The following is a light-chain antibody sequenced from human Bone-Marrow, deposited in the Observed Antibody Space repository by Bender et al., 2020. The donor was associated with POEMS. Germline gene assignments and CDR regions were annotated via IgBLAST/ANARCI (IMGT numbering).Light chain of an antibody. CDR1: GSNIGRKT. J-gene: IGLJ3*02. V-gene: IGLV1-47*01. CDR2: KND. CDR3: ATWDEGLRGRV. Sequence: QSVLTQPPSVSGTPGQRVTISCSGSGSNIGRKTVNWYQHLPGTAPKLLIYKNDQRPSGVPDRFSGSKSGTSASLAISGLRSEDEADYYCATWDEGLRGRVFGGGTKLTVL.